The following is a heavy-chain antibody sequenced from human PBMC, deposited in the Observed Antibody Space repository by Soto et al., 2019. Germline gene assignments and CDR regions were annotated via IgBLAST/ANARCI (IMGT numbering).Heavy chain of an antibody. CDR3: AEDRMPTYYYDSSGSSPYDY. CDR2: ISGSGGST. D-gene: IGHD3-22*01. Sequence: GGSLRLSCAASGFTFSSYAMSWVRQAPGKGLEWVSAISGSGGSTYYADSVKGRFTISRDNSKNTLYLQMNSLRAEDTAVYYCAEDRMPTYYYDSSGSSPYDYWGQGTLVTVSS. V-gene: IGHV3-23*01. J-gene: IGHJ4*02. CDR1: GFTFSSYA.